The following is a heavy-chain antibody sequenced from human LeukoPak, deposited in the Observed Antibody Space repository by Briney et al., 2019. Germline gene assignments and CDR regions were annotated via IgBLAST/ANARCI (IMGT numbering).Heavy chain of an antibody. CDR1: GGSISSGGYY. CDR3: ARLIATPLPSWFDP. V-gene: IGHV4-31*03. D-gene: IGHD2-15*01. CDR2: IYYSGST. Sequence: SETLSLTCTVSGGSISSGGYYWSWIRQHPGKGLEWIGYIYYSGSTYYNPSLKSRVTISVDTSKNQFSLKLSSVTAADTAVYYCARLIATPLPSWFDPWGQGTLVTVSS. J-gene: IGHJ5*02.